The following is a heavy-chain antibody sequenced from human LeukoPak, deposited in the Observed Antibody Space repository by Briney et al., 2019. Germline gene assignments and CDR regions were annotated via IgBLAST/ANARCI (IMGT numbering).Heavy chain of an antibody. CDR2: INTAGSST. Sequence: GGFLRLSCAASGFTFSNYWMYWVRQAPGKGLVWVSRINTAGSSTDYADSVKGRFTISRDNARNTLYLQMNSLRAEDTAVYYCARGIAVAGTPDAFDIWGQGTLVTVAS. D-gene: IGHD6-19*01. CDR1: GFTFSNYW. J-gene: IGHJ3*02. V-gene: IGHV3-74*01. CDR3: ARGIAVAGTPDAFDI.